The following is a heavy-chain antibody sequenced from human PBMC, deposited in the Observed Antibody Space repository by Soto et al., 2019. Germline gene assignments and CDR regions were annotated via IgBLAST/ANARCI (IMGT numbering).Heavy chain of an antibody. CDR1: GFTFSSYG. Sequence: SLRLSCAASGFTFSSYGMHWVRQAPGKGLEWVAVIWYDGSNKYYADSVKGRFTISRDNSKNTLYLQMNSLRAEDTAVYYCARDRYSYGYLPFDYWGQGTLVTVSS. V-gene: IGHV3-33*01. J-gene: IGHJ4*02. CDR2: IWYDGSNK. D-gene: IGHD5-18*01. CDR3: ARDRYSYGYLPFDY.